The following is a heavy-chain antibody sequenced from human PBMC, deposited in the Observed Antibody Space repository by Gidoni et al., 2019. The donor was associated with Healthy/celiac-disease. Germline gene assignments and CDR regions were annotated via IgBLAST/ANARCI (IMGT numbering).Heavy chain of an antibody. D-gene: IGHD2-2*01. CDR1: GFTFSSYA. CDR3: AKATLGYCSSTSCYEGNDY. J-gene: IGHJ4*02. CDR2: ISGSGGST. V-gene: IGHV3-23*01. Sequence: EVQLLETGGGLVQPAGSLRLSCAASGFTFSSYAKSWVRQAPGKGLEWVSAISGSGGSTYYADSVKGRFTISRDNSKNTLYLQMNSLRAEDTAVYYCAKATLGYCSSTSCYEGNDYWGQGTLVTVSS.